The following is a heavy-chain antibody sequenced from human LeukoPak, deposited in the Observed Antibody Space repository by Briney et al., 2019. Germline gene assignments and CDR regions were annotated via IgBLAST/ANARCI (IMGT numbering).Heavy chain of an antibody. Sequence: PGRSLRLSCAASGFTFSSYAMHWVRQAPGKGLEWVAVISYDGSNKYCADSVKGRFTISRDNSKNTLYLQMNSLRAEDTAVYYCARSFYDFWSGYYPNWGQGTLVTVSS. CDR3: ARSFYDFWSGYYPN. V-gene: IGHV3-30-3*01. CDR1: GFTFSSYA. CDR2: ISYDGSNK. J-gene: IGHJ4*02. D-gene: IGHD3-3*01.